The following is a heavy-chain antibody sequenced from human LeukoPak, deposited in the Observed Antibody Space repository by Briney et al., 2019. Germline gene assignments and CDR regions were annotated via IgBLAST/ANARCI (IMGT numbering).Heavy chain of an antibody. Sequence: GRSLRLSCAASGFTFSSYAMHWVRQAPGKGLEWVAVISYDGSNKYYADSVKGRFTISRDNSKNTPYLQMNSLRAEDTAVYYCARGGYYDSSGPPGDWGQGTLVTVSS. CDR2: ISYDGSNK. CDR1: GFTFSSYA. D-gene: IGHD3-22*01. J-gene: IGHJ4*02. V-gene: IGHV3-30*04. CDR3: ARGGYYDSSGPPGD.